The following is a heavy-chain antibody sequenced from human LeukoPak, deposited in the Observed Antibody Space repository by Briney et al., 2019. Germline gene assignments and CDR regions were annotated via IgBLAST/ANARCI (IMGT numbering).Heavy chain of an antibody. CDR1: GGSVSDYY. V-gene: IGHV4-59*02. Sequence: PSETLSLTCTISGGSVSDYYWSWIRQSPGKGLEWIGYIYHTGSTNYNPSLKSRVTISVDKSNNQFSLKLSSVTAADTALYYCARRHGGNYEFDYWGQGTLVTVSS. CDR3: ARRHGGNYEFDY. CDR2: IYHTGST. D-gene: IGHD4/OR15-4a*01. J-gene: IGHJ4*02.